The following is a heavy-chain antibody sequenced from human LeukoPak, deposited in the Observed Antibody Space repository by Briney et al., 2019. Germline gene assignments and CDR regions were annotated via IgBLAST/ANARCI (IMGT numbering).Heavy chain of an antibody. CDR3: ARLGYSGYLLDY. V-gene: IGHV1-69*06. CDR2: IIPIFGTA. J-gene: IGHJ4*02. Sequence: SVKVSCKASGGTFSSYAISWVRQAPGQGLEWMGGIIPIFGTANYAQKFQGRVTITADKSTSTAYMELSSLRSEDTAVYYCARLGYSGYLLDYWGQGTLVTVSS. CDR1: GGTFSSYA. D-gene: IGHD5-12*01.